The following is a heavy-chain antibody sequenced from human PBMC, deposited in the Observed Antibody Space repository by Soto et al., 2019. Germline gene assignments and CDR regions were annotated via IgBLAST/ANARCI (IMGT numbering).Heavy chain of an antibody. D-gene: IGHD4-17*01. J-gene: IGHJ4*02. V-gene: IGHV3-33*01. CDR2: IWYDGTQK. CDR3: ASAGGTTVTGLWHFDS. CDR1: GFTFNTYS. Sequence: QVQLEESGGGVVQPGRSLRLSCEASGFTFNTYSMHWVRQPPGKGLEWLAAIWYDGTQKDYADSVKGRFIISRDNSKKTLYLEMNSLRAEDTAVYYCASAGGTTVTGLWHFDSWGQGTLVTVSS.